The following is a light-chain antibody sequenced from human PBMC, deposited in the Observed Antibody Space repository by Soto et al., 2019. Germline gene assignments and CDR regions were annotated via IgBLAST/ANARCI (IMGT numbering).Light chain of an antibody. CDR1: SSDIGAGFD. CDR2: GNT. CDR3: QSYENSRTGFYV. Sequence: SVLTQPPSVSGARGQRVTISCSGSSSDIGAGFDVHWYQHLPGTAPKLLIYGNTNRPSGVPGRFSGSKSGTSASLVISGLQAEDEADYYCQSYENSRTGFYVFGTGTKVTVL. V-gene: IGLV1-40*01. J-gene: IGLJ1*01.